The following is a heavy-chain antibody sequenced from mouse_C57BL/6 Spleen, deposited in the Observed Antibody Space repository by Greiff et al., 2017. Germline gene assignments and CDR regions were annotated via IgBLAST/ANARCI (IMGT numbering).Heavy chain of an antibody. Sequence: QVQLQQSGPELVKPGASVKLSCKASGYTFTSYDINWVKQRPGQGLEWIGWIYPRDGSTKYNEKFKGKATLTVDKSSSTAYMELHSLTSEDSAVYFYASATFCGRGERYFDYWGQGTTLTVSS. CDR3: ASATFCGRGERYFDY. V-gene: IGHV1-85*01. J-gene: IGHJ2*01. CDR1: GYTFTSYD. D-gene: IGHD1-1*01. CDR2: IYPRDGST.